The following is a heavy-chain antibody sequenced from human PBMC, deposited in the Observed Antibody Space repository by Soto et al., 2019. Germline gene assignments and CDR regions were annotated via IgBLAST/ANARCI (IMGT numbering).Heavy chain of an antibody. CDR3: EREYTAWPLAYGLDV. CDR1: GFTFSSYG. D-gene: IGHD2-2*02. CDR2: IPYYGSNK. Sequence: GSLLLPCAASGFTFSSYGMHEIRQAPGKGLEWVAVIPYYGSNKYYADSVKGRFTISRDNSKNTLYLQMNRLRAEDTAAYYCEREYTAWPLAYGLDVWGQGTKVTVYS. J-gene: IGHJ6*02. V-gene: IGHV3-30*03.